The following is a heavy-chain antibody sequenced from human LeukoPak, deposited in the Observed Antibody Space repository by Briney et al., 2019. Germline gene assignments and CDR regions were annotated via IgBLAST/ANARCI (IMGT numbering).Heavy chain of an antibody. CDR3: ARANDIVVANWFDP. V-gene: IGHV1-2*02. CDR2: INPNSGGT. CDR1: GYTFTGYY. J-gene: IGHJ5*02. D-gene: IGHD2-15*01. Sequence: ASVKVSCKASGYTFTGYYMHWVRQAPGQGPEWMGWINPNSGGTNYAQKFQGRVTMTRDTSISTAYMELSRLRSDDTAVYYCARANDIVVANWFDPWGQGTLVTVSS.